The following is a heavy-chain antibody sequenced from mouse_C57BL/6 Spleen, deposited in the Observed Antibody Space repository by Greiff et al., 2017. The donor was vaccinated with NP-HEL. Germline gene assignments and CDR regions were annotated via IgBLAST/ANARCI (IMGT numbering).Heavy chain of an antibody. CDR2: IYPGDGDT. J-gene: IGHJ2*01. D-gene: IGHD4-1*01. V-gene: IGHV1-80*01. CDR1: GYAFSSYW. CDR3: ARWELGRGFDY. Sequence: VQLQQSGAELVKPGASVKISCKASGYAFSSYWMNWVKQRPGKGLEWIGQIYPGDGDTNYNGKFKGKATLTADKSSSTAYMQLSSLTSEDSAVYFCARWELGRGFDYWGQGTTLTVSS.